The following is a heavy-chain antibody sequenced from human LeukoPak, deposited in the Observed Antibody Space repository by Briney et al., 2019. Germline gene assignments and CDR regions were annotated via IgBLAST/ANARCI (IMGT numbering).Heavy chain of an antibody. J-gene: IGHJ4*02. CDR1: GFTVSTNY. CDR2: IYSDGST. CDR3: ARDLGYCGGSTCYVGYFDY. V-gene: IGHV3-66*01. D-gene: IGHD2-15*01. Sequence: PGGSLRLSCAASGFTVSTNYMNWVRQAPGKGLEWVSLIYSDGSTYYADSVKGRFTISRDNSKNTLYLQMNSLRAEDTAVYYCARDLGYCGGSTCYVGYFDYWGQGTQVTVSS.